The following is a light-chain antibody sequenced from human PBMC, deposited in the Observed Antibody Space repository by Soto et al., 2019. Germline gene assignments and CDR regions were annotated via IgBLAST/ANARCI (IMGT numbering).Light chain of an antibody. J-gene: IGKJ2*02. CDR2: KAS. CDR3: QQYNSWWT. V-gene: IGKV1-5*03. CDR1: QSISSW. Sequence: DIPMTQSPSTLSASVGDRVTITYRASQSISSWLAWYQQKPGKAPKLLIYKASSLESGVPSRFSGSGSGTEFTLTISSLQPDDFATYYCQQYNSWWTFGQGTKLEIK.